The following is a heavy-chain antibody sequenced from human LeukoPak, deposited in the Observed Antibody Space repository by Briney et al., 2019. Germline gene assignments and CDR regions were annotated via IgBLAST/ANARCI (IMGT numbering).Heavy chain of an antibody. CDR1: GFTFDNYG. V-gene: IGHV3-20*04. CDR2: ISWNGGSI. J-gene: IGHJ6*03. CDR3: ARVEAGYYYYYYMDV. Sequence: GGSLRLSCAASGFTFDNYGLSWVRQVPGKGLESVSGISWNGGSIGYADSVKGRFTISRDNAKNSLYLQMNSLRAEDTAVYYCARVEAGYYYYYYMDVWGKGTTVTVSS. D-gene: IGHD2-2*01.